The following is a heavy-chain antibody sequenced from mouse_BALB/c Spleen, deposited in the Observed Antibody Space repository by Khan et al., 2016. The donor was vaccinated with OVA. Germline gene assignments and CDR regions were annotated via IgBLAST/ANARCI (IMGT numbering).Heavy chain of an antibody. D-gene: IGHD2-10*01. CDR3: ARQPYYHYNVMDY. Sequence: QVQLKESGPGLVAPSQSLSITCTISGFSLTNYGVHWVRQTPGKGLEWLVVIWSDGSTTYNSALKSRLTITKENSKSQVFLKMNSLQTDDTAIYFCARQPYYHYNVMDYWGQGTSVTVSS. CDR2: IWSDGST. CDR1: GFSLTNYG. V-gene: IGHV2-6-1*01. J-gene: IGHJ4*01.